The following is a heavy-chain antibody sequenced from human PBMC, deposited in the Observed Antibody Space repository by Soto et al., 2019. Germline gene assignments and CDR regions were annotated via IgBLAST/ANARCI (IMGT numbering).Heavy chain of an antibody. CDR2: IYYSGST. V-gene: IGHV4-61*01. CDR1: GGSVSSGSYY. CDR3: ARDFAYFDS. Sequence: KTSETLSLTCTVSGGSVSSGSYYWSWIRQPPGKGLEWIGYIYYSGSTNYNPSLKSRVTISVDTSKNQFSLNLDSVTAADTAVYFCARDFAYFDSWGQGTLVTVSS. D-gene: IGHD3-3*01. J-gene: IGHJ4*02.